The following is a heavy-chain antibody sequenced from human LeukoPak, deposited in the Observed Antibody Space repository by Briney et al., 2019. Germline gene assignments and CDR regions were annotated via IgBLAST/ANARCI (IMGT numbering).Heavy chain of an antibody. CDR3: ARDYYDSSGYQPMDV. V-gene: IGHV1-18*01. CDR2: INAYNGNT. CDR1: GYTFTSYG. J-gene: IGHJ6*02. D-gene: IGHD3-22*01. Sequence: ASVKVSCKASGYTFTSYGSSWVRQAPGQGLEWMGWINAYNGNTNYAQKLQGRVTMTTDTSTSTAYMELRSLGADDTAVYYCARDYYDSSGYQPMDVWGQGTTVTVSS.